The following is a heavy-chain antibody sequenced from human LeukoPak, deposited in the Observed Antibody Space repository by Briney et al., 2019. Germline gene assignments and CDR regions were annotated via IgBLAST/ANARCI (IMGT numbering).Heavy chain of an antibody. D-gene: IGHD3-22*01. CDR1: GFTFSSYS. J-gene: IGHJ4*02. CDR3: ARDYVGLRYDSSGYFGY. V-gene: IGHV3-48*04. Sequence: GGSLRLSCAASGFTFSSYSMNWVRQAPGKGLEWVSYISSSSSNIYYADSVKGRFTISRDNAKNSLYLQMNSLRAEDTAVYYCARDYVGLRYDSSGYFGYWGQGTLVTVSS. CDR2: ISSSSSNI.